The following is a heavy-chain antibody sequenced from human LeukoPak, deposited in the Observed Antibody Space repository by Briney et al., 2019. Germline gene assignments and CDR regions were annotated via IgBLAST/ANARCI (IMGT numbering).Heavy chain of an antibody. V-gene: IGHV4-59*01. J-gene: IGHJ4*02. CDR3: ARVAYCGGDCYSFDY. CDR2: IYYSGST. Sequence: SETLSLTCTVSGGSISGYYWSWIRRPPGKGLEWIAYIYYSGSTNYNPSLKSRVTISVDTSKKQFSLKLSSVTAADTAVYYCARVAYCGGDCYSFDYWGQGTLVTVSS. CDR1: GGSISGYY. D-gene: IGHD2-21*02.